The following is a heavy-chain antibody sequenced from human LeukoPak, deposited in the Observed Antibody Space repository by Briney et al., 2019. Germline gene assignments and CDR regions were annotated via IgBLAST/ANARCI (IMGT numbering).Heavy chain of an antibody. CDR2: IREDGSEK. D-gene: IGHD3-16*02. CDR1: GFTFSNYW. J-gene: IGHJ4*02. V-gene: IGHV3-7*01. CDR3: ARSYDYIWGTYRPFYYFDY. Sequence: PGGSLRLSCATSGFTFSNYWMTWVRQAPGKGLEGVASIREDGSEKDYVDSVKGRFTISRDNAKNSLYLQMNSLRAEDTAVYYCARSYDYIWGTYRPFYYFDYWGQGTMVTVSS.